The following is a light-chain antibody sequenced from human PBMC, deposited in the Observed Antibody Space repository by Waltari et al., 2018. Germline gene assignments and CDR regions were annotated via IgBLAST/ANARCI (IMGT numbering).Light chain of an antibody. J-gene: IGLJ2*01. CDR3: CSYAGSTTYVV. V-gene: IGLV2-23*02. Sequence: QSALTQPASVSGSPGQSITISCTGTSSDVGIYNLVSWYQPHPGKAPRLMLYEVSKRPSGVLNRFSGSKSGTTASLTIAGLQAEDEADYYCCSYAGSTTYVVVGGGTKLTVL. CDR2: EVS. CDR1: SSDVGIYNL.